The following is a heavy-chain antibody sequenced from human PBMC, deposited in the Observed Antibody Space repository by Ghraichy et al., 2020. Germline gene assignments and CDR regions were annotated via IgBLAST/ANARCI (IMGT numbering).Heavy chain of an antibody. D-gene: IGHD5-24*01. CDR3: AKDGTHGYNYGEDY. V-gene: IGHV3-23*01. CDR1: GFTFSSYA. Sequence: GESLNISCAASGFTFSSYAMSWVRQAPGKGLEWVSAISGSGGSTYYADSVKGRFTISRDNSKNTLYLQMNSLRAEDTAVYYCAKDGTHGYNYGEDYWGQGTLVTVSS. CDR2: ISGSGGST. J-gene: IGHJ4*02.